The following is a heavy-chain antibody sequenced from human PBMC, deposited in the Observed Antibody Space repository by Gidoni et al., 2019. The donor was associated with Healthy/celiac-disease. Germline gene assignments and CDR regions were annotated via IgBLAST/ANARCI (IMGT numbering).Heavy chain of an antibody. CDR2: IYYSGST. J-gene: IGHJ5*02. D-gene: IGHD3-22*01. Sequence: QVQLQESGPGLVKPSETLSLTGTVSGGSISRYYWSWIRQPPGKGLEWIGYIYYSGSTNYNPSLKRRFTISVDTSKNQFSLKLSSVTAADTAVYYCARDAYDSSGYGLNWFDPWGQGTLVTVSS. CDR3: ARDAYDSSGYGLNWFDP. CDR1: GGSISRYY. V-gene: IGHV4-59*01.